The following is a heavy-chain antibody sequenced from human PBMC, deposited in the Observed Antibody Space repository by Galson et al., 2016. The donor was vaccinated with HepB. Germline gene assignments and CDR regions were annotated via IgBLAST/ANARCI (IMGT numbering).Heavy chain of an antibody. V-gene: IGHV3-21*01. J-gene: IGHJ3*02. CDR2: ISSGSSYI. CDR3: ARVREQQLLDAFDI. Sequence: LEWVSSISSGSSYIYYADSVKGRFTISRDNVKKSLYLQMNSLRPEATAVYYCARVREQQLLDAFDIWGQGTMVTVSS. D-gene: IGHD6-13*01.